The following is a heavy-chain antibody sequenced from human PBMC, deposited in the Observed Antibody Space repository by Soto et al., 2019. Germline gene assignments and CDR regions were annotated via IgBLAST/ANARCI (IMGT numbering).Heavy chain of an antibody. D-gene: IGHD3-10*01. J-gene: IGHJ6*02. Sequence: QVQVVQSGVEVRRPGSSVKVSCKASGDTFKNCVISWVRQAPGQGLEWMGGIIPLFGTTDFAQRFQGRLTITTDESTTTSYIELRRLRSEDTATYYCAAELGFGKLSVVWGQGTTVIVSS. CDR3: AAELGFGKLSVV. V-gene: IGHV1-69*01. CDR2: IIPLFGTT. CDR1: GDTFKNCV.